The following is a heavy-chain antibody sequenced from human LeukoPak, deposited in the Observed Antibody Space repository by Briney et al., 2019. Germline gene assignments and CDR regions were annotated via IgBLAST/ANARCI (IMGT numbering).Heavy chain of an antibody. V-gene: IGHV3-11*06. CDR1: GFTFTDYY. D-gene: IGHD6-6*01. CDR2: TSTTSTYT. CDR3: ARIKGYSSSPFDH. J-gene: IGHJ4*02. Sequence: GGSLRLSCAASGFTFTDYYMTWIRQAPGKGLEWLSYTSTTSTYTNYADSVKGRFTISRDNANNSLSLQMDSLRAEDTAVYYCARIKGYSSSPFDHWGQGILVTVSS.